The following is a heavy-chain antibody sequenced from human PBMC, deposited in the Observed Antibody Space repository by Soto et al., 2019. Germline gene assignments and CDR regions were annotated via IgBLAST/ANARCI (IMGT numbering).Heavy chain of an antibody. CDR2: IYYSGST. CDR3: ASSRYGYIFYDY. CDR1: GGSISSGDYY. Sequence: SETLSLTCTVSGGSISSGDYYWSWIRQPPGKGLEWIGYIYYSGSTYYNPSLKSRLTISVDTSKNQFSLKLSSVTAADTAVYYCASSRYGYIFYDYWGQGTLVTVSS. D-gene: IGHD5-18*01. J-gene: IGHJ4*02. V-gene: IGHV4-30-4*01.